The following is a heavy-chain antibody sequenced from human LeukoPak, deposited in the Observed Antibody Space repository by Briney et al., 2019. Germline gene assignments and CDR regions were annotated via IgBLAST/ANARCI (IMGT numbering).Heavy chain of an antibody. Sequence: PSETLSLTCTVSGGSISSYYWSWIRQPPGKGLEWIGYIYYSGSTNYNPSLKSRVTISVDASKNQFSLKLSSVTAADTAVYYCARDSSGLRVSFVYWGQGTLVTVSS. J-gene: IGHJ4*02. CDR1: GGSISSYY. CDR2: IYYSGST. V-gene: IGHV4-59*01. D-gene: IGHD3-10*01. CDR3: ARDSSGLRVSFVY.